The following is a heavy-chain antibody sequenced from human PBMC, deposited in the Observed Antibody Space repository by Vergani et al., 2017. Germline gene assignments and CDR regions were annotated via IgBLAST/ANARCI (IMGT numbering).Heavy chain of an antibody. CDR3: ARGRNMIDDY. D-gene: IGHD3-16*01. Sequence: QVQLVQSGAEVKKPGASVKVSCKASGYTFTSYGISWVRQAPGQGLEWMGWISAYNGNTNYAQKFQGRVTMTRDTSMRTAYMEVNRLRSDDTAVYYCARGRNMIDDYWGQGTLVIVSS. J-gene: IGHJ4*02. CDR2: ISAYNGNT. V-gene: IGHV1-18*01. CDR1: GYTFTSYG.